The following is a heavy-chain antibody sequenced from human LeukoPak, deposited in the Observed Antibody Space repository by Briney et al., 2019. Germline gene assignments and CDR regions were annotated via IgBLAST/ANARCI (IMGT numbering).Heavy chain of an antibody. J-gene: IGHJ4*02. D-gene: IGHD3-10*01. V-gene: IGHV3-23*01. CDR3: AKAGDLWFGDMSQYYFDY. Sequence: PGGSRRLSGAACGFTFSSYAMSWGRQAAGKVLEWASAISGSGGSTYYADSVKGRFTTSRDTSKSTLYLQMNSLRAENTAVYYCAKAGDLWFGDMSQYYFDYWGQGTLVTVSS. CDR2: ISGSGGST. CDR1: GFTFSSYA.